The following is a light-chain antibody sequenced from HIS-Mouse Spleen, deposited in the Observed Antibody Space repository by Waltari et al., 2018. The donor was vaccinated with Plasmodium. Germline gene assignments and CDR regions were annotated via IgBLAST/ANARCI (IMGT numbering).Light chain of an antibody. CDR3: QQYNNWSFT. CDR2: GAS. V-gene: IGKV3-15*01. J-gene: IGKJ3*01. Sequence: EIVMTQSPATLSVSPGERATLSCRASQSVSSNLAWYQQKPGQAPRLLIYGASTRSTGSPARFSCSGSGTEFTLTISSLQSEDFAVYYCQQYNNWSFTFGPGTKGDIK. CDR1: QSVSSN.